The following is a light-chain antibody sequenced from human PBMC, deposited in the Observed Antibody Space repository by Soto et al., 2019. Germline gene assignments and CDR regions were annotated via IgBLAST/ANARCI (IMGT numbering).Light chain of an antibody. CDR3: QQLEDYPLT. Sequence: DIQLTQSPSFLSASVGDRVTITCRASQGIRNHLGWYQQKSGKVPKLLIYDAATLQGGVPSRFSGRGYGTEFTLTISSLQPEDFATYYWQQLEDYPLTFGGGTEVEI. J-gene: IGKJ4*01. V-gene: IGKV1-9*01. CDR2: DAA. CDR1: QGIRNH.